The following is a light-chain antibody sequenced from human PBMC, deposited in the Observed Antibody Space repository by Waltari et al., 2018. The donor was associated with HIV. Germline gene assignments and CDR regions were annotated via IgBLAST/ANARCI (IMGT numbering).Light chain of an antibody. V-gene: IGLV2-14*01. CDR3: SSYTSRNTRV. CDR2: EVS. CDR1: TSDVVGYKY. Sequence: QSALTKPASVSGSPGQSITIPFTGTTSDVVGYKYVHRYQQHPEKAPKLVVDEVSKRPSGISIRFSGSKSGNTASLTISGLQAEDEADYYCSSYTSRNTRVFGTGTKVTVL. J-gene: IGLJ1*01.